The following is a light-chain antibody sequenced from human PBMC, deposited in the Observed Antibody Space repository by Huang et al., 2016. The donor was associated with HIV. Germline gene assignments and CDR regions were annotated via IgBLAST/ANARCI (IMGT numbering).Light chain of an antibody. Sequence: EIVMTQSPVTLSVSPGERATLSCRASQSVSSALAWYQHKPGQAPRLLIYGASIRATGIPARFSGSGSGTEFTLTISSLQSEDFAVYYCNQYNQWLTFGGGTKVEIK. CDR2: GAS. J-gene: IGKJ4*01. V-gene: IGKV3-15*01. CDR3: NQYNQWLT. CDR1: QSVSSA.